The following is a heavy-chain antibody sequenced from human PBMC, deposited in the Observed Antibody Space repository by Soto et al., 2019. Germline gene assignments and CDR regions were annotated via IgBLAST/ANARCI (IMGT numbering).Heavy chain of an antibody. V-gene: IGHV3-30-3*01. Sequence: GGSLRLSCAASGFTFSSYAMHWVRQAPGKGLEWVAVISYDGSNKYYADSVKGRFTISRDNSKNTLYLQMNSLRAEDTAVYYCARDPPANYYGSGSYYHDYWGLGTLVTVSS. CDR2: ISYDGSNK. CDR1: GFTFSSYA. D-gene: IGHD3-10*01. CDR3: ARDPPANYYGSGSYYHDY. J-gene: IGHJ4*02.